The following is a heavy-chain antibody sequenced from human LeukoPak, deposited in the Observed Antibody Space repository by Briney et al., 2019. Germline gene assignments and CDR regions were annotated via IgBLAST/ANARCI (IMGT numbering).Heavy chain of an antibody. CDR3: ARDEVAAAGILNWFDP. V-gene: IGHV4-39*07. Sequence: PSETLSLTCTVSGGSISSSSYYWGWIRQPPGKGLEWIGSIYYSGSTYYNPSLKSRVTISVDTSKNQFSLKLSSVTAADTAVYYCARDEVAAAGILNWFDPWGQGTLVTVSS. CDR2: IYYSGST. CDR1: GGSISSSSYY. J-gene: IGHJ5*02. D-gene: IGHD6-13*01.